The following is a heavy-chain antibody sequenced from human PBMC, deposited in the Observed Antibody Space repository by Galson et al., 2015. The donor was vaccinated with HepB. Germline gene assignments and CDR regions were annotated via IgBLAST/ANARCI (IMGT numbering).Heavy chain of an antibody. V-gene: IGHV3-53*01. J-gene: IGHJ4*02. CDR2: IYSGGST. D-gene: IGHD3-22*01. CDR1: GFTVSSNY. Sequence: LRLSCAASGFTVSSNYMSWVRQAPGKGLEWVSVIYSGGSTYYADSVKGRFTISRDNAKNSLYLQMNSLRAEDTAVYYCARSHSYYYDSSGYMRIGGFDYWGQGTLVTVSS. CDR3: ARSHSYYYDSSGYMRIGGFDY.